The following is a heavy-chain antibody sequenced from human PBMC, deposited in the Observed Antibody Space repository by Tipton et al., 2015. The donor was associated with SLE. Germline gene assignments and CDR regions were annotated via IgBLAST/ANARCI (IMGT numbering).Heavy chain of an antibody. CDR1: GYTFTDYN. Sequence: QSGPEVKKPGASVKVSCKTSGYTFTDYNINWVRQATGQGLEWMGWMNPTHSNTGYEQKFQGRVTMTMDTSISTAYMELSDLTSEDTAVYYCARAKWEPDYWGQGTLVTVPS. CDR2: MNPTHSNT. J-gene: IGHJ4*02. D-gene: IGHD1-26*01. CDR3: ARAKWEPDY. V-gene: IGHV1-8*01.